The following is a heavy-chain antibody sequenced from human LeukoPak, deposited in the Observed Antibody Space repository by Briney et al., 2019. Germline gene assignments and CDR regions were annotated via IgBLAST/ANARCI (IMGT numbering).Heavy chain of an antibody. V-gene: IGHV7-4-1*02. CDR1: GYTFTNYA. J-gene: IGHJ6*03. Sequence: ASVKVSCKASGYTFTNYAMNWVRQAPGQGLEWMGWIHPSTGNPTYAQGFTGRFVFSLDTSVSTAYLQISSLKAEDTAVYYCARESADDYYYYMDVWGKGTTVTVSS. D-gene: IGHD6-13*01. CDR2: IHPSTGNP. CDR3: ARESADDYYYYMDV.